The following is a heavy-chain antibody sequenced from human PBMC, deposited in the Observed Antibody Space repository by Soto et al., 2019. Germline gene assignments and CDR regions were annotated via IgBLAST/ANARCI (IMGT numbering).Heavy chain of an antibody. CDR2: ISSSSSYI. J-gene: IGHJ6*02. CDR3: ARGVAGTYYYGMDV. CDR1: GFTFSSYS. V-gene: IGHV3-21*01. D-gene: IGHD6-19*01. Sequence: PGGSLRLSCAASGFTFSSYSMNWVRQAPGKGLEWVSSISSSSSYIYYADSVKGRFTISRDNAKNSLYLQMNSLRAEDTAVYYCARGVAGTYYYGMDVWGQGTTVTVSS.